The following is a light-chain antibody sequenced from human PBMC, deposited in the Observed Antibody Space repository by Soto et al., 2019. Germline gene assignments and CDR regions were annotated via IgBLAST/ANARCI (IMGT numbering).Light chain of an antibody. CDR1: SSNIGADYD. V-gene: IGLV1-40*01. CDR2: GNT. Sequence: QSVLTQPPSVSGAPGQRVTISCTGSSSNIGADYDVQWYQHLPGTAPKLLIYGNTNRPSVVPDRFSVSKSGTSASLAITGLQAEDEADYYCQSYDSSLNGSYVFGTGTKVTVL. CDR3: QSYDSSLNGSYV. J-gene: IGLJ1*01.